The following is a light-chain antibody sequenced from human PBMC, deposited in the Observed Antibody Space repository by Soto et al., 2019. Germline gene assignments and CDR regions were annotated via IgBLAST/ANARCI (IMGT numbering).Light chain of an antibody. Sequence: DIQMTQSPSTLSASVGDRVTITCRASQSISSWLAWYQQKPGKAPKFLIYDASNLESGVPSRFSGSGSGTDFTLTISSLEPEDFAVYYCQQRSDWPTFGGGTKVDIK. V-gene: IGKV1-5*01. CDR2: DAS. J-gene: IGKJ4*01. CDR1: QSISSW. CDR3: QQRSDWPT.